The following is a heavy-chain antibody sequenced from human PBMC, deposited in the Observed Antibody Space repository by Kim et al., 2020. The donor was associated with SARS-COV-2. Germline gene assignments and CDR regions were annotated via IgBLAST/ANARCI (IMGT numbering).Heavy chain of an antibody. Sequence: GGSLRLSCAASGFTFSSSCMHWVRQAPGKGLVWVARISSDADTNSSADSAKGRFTITIDNAKTTHTLQLNSLRAEATATYDCASPRYTGSHDYFDFWCQ. CDR3: ASPRYTGSHDYFDF. J-gene: IGHJ4*02. CDR1: GFTFSSSC. CDR2: ISSDADTN. V-gene: IGHV3-74*01. D-gene: IGHD1-26*01.